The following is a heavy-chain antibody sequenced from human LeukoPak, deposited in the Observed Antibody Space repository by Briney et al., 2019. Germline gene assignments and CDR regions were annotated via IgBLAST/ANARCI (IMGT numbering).Heavy chain of an antibody. CDR2: IKSKTDGGTT. CDR3: TKDYGGNSILGY. J-gene: IGHJ4*02. V-gene: IGHV3-15*01. D-gene: IGHD4-23*01. CDR1: GFTFSNAW. Sequence: SGGSLRLSCAASGFTFSNAWMSWVRQAPGKGLEWVGRIKSKTDGGTTDYASPVKGRFTISRDDSKNTLYLQMNSMKTEDTAVYYCTKDYGGNSILGYWGQGTLVTVSS.